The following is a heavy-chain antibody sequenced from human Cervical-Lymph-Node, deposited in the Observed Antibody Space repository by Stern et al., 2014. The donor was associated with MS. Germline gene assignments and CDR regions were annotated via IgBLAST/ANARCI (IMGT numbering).Heavy chain of an antibody. Sequence: QVQLVQSGAEVKKPGASVKVSCKASGYTLTSYYMHWVRQDPAQGLEWMGIINRSGDSTSYAQKFQGRVTMTRDTSTSTVYMELSSLRSEDTAVYYCAREVAGHRLGMMDVWGQGTTVTVSS. D-gene: IGHD6-19*01. V-gene: IGHV1-46*01. CDR2: INRSGDST. J-gene: IGHJ6*02. CDR1: GYTLTSYY. CDR3: AREVAGHRLGMMDV.